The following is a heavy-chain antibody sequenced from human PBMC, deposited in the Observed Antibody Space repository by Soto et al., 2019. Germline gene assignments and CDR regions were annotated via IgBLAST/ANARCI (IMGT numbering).Heavy chain of an antibody. CDR2: ISGRGGSP. Sequence: PGGSLRLSCAASGFTFSSYAMSWVRQAPGKRLEWVSGISGRGGSPYYADSVKGRFTISRDNSKSTLYLLMNSLRVDYTALYYWARVRAMTSRCLHNWVQGTLVTVS. CDR3: ARVRAMTSRCLHN. CDR1: GFTFSSYA. J-gene: IGHJ4*02. V-gene: IGHV3-23*01. D-gene: IGHD3-10*01.